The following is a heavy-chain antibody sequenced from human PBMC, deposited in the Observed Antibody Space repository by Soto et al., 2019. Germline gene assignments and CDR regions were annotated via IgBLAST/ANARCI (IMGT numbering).Heavy chain of an antibody. D-gene: IGHD4-17*01. J-gene: IGHJ5*02. V-gene: IGHV3-48*01. Sequence: GGSLRLSCAASGFTFSNAWMNWVRQAPGKGLEWVSYISSSSSTIYYADSVKGRFTISRDNSKNTLYLQMNSLRAEDTAVYYCANLQMPTVISSWFDPWGQGTLVTVSS. CDR2: ISSSSSTI. CDR3: ANLQMPTVISSWFDP. CDR1: GFTFSNAW.